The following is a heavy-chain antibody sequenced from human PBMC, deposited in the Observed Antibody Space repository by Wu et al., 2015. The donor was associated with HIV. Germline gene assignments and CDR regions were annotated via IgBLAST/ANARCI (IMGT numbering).Heavy chain of an antibody. Sequence: QVQLVRVWAEVKKPGASVKVSCKASGYTFTGYYMHWVRQAPGQGLEWMGWINPNSGGTNYAQKFQGRVTMTRDTSISTAYMELSRLRSDDTAVYYCARAAYSSSWYVFDYWGQGTLVTVSS. D-gene: IGHD6-13*01. CDR2: INPNSGGT. CDR1: GYTFTGYY. V-gene: IGHV1-2*02. CDR3: ARAAYSSSWYVFDY. J-gene: IGHJ4*02.